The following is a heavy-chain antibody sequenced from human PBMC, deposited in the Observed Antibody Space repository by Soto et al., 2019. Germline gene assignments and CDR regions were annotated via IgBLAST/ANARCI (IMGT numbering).Heavy chain of an antibody. CDR3: ARGMTPPGAPAWYYFDS. J-gene: IGHJ4*02. D-gene: IGHD2-8*02. V-gene: IGHV4-4*07. Sequence: PSETLSLTCTVSGASITGSFFWSWIRQPAGKGLEWIGRFSLSGTTNYNPSLRSRVTMSADVSQNQFSLRLTSVTAAGTALYYCARGMTPPGAPAWYYFDSWGQGTLVTVSS. CDR1: GASITGSFF. CDR2: FSLSGTT.